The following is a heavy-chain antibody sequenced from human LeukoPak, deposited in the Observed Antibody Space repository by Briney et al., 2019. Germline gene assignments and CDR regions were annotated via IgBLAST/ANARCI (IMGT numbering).Heavy chain of an antibody. CDR3: ERDGVEMATNEDKYDAFDI. J-gene: IGHJ3*02. Sequence: SETLSLTCSVSGGAISSYYWSWLRQPPGKGLEWIGYIPYSGSTNYNPTLKSRVTISVDSSKNQFSLKVSSVSAADTAVYYCERDGVEMATNEDKYDAFDIWGQGTMVTVSS. CDR1: GGAISSYY. V-gene: IGHV4-59*01. CDR2: IPYSGST. D-gene: IGHD5-24*01.